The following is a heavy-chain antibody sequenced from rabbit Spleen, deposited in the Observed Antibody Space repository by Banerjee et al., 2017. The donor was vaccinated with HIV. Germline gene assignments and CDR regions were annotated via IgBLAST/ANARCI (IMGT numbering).Heavy chain of an antibody. CDR3: ARSDYGYGEISAAYGFNL. CDR2: IGASSGNT. D-gene: IGHD6-1*01. J-gene: IGHJ4*01. CDR1: GIDFSSSYW. Sequence: EVSGGDLVKPEGSLTLTCTASGIDFSSSYWISWVRQAPGKGLEWIGYIGASSGNTYYATWAKGRFTISKTSSTTVTLQMTSLTAADTATYFCARSDYGYGEISAAYGFNLWGPGTLVTVS. V-gene: IGHV1S45*01.